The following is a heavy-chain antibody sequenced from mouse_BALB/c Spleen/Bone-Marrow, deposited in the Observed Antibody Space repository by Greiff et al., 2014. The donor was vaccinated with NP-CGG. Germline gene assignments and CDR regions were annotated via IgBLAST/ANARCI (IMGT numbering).Heavy chain of an antibody. CDR1: GYTFTSYW. Sequence: QVQLQQSGAELAKPGASVKMSCKASGYTFTSYWMHWVKQRPGQGLEWIGYINPSTGYTEYNQKFKDKATLTADKSSSTAYMQLSSLTSEDSAVYYCARERYAVYYFDYWGQGTTLTVSS. D-gene: IGHD3-3*01. J-gene: IGHJ2*01. CDR3: ARERYAVYYFDY. V-gene: IGHV1-7*01. CDR2: INPSTGYT.